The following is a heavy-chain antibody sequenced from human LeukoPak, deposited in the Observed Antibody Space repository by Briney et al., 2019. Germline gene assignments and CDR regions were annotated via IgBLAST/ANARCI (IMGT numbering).Heavy chain of an antibody. CDR3: ARGVDSSGYYPDAFDI. CDR1: GGSISSYY. V-gene: IGHV4-34*01. Sequence: SETLSLTCTVSGGSISSYYWSWIRQPPGKGLEWIGEINHSGSTNYNPSLKSRVTISVDTSKNQFSLKLSSVTAADTAVYYCARGVDSSGYYPDAFDIWGQGTMVTVSS. CDR2: INHSGST. D-gene: IGHD3-22*01. J-gene: IGHJ3*02.